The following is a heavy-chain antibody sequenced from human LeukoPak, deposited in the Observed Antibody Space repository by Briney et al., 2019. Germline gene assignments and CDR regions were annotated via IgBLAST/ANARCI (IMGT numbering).Heavy chain of an antibody. Sequence: GGSLRLSCVASGFTFSSYWMSWVRQAPGKGLEWVATIKQDGSEKYYVDSVKGRFTISRDNAKNSLYLQMNSLRAEDTAVYYCARDVTYYYDSSGYFDSWGQGTLVTVSS. CDR1: GFTFSSYW. D-gene: IGHD3-22*01. CDR3: ARDVTYYYDSSGYFDS. V-gene: IGHV3-7*01. J-gene: IGHJ4*02. CDR2: IKQDGSEK.